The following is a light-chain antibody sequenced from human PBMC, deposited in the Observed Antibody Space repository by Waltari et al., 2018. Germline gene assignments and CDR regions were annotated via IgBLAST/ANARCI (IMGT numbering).Light chain of an antibody. CDR3: SSYTVNTTLV. CDR1: SIGIGTYNY. Sequence: QSALTQPASVSGSPGQSITFSCTGTSIGIGTYNYVSWYQSHPGKAPKLMIYDVSKRPSGVSNRFSGSKSGNAASLTISGLQAEDEAYYYCSSYTVNTTLVFGGGTKLTVL. V-gene: IGLV2-14*03. CDR2: DVS. J-gene: IGLJ3*02.